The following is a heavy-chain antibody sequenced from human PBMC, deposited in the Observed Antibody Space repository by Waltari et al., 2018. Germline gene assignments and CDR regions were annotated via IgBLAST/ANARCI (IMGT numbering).Heavy chain of an antibody. CDR3: ARRLSSGCEY. CDR1: GFTFSSYA. V-gene: IGHV3-7*04. Sequence: EVQLLESGGGLVQPGGSLRLSCAASGFTFSSYAMSWVRQTPEKGLEWVANINEDGNEKYFLDSVKGRFTVSRDNARNSLYLQMNSLRVEDTAVYYCARRLSSGCEYWGQGTLVTVSS. CDR2: INEDGNEK. J-gene: IGHJ4*02. D-gene: IGHD6-19*01.